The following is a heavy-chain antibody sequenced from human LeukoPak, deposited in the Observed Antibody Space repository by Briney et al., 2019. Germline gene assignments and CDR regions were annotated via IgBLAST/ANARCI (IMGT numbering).Heavy chain of an antibody. CDR3: AILRTDAFQGYWYFDL. D-gene: IGHD3-16*01. J-gene: IGHJ2*01. CDR1: GGSISSYY. V-gene: IGHV4-4*07. Sequence: PSETLSLTCIVSGGSISSYYWSWIRQPAGKGLEWIGRIYTSGSTNYNPSLKSRVTMSVDTSKNQFSLKLSSVTAADTAVYYCAILRTDAFQGYWYFDLWGRGTLVTVSS. CDR2: IYTSGST.